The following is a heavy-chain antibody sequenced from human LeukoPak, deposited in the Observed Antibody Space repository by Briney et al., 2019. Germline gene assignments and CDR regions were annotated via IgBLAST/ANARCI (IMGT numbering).Heavy chain of an antibody. J-gene: IGHJ6*03. CDR2: IYTSGST. CDR1: GYSISSGYY. Sequence: SETLSLTCTVSGYSISSGYYWSWIRQPAGKGLEWIGRIYTSGSTNYNPSLKSRVTISVDTSKNQFSLKLSSVTAADTAVYYCARGAAAGQTYYYYYYYMDVWGKGTTVTISS. V-gene: IGHV4-61*02. CDR3: ARGAAAGQTYYYYYYYMDV. D-gene: IGHD6-13*01.